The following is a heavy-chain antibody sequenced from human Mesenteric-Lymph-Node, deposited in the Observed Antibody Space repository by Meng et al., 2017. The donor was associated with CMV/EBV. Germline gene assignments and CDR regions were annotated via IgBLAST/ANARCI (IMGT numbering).Heavy chain of an antibody. Sequence: ASVKVSCKASGYTFTSYYMHWVRQAPGQGLEWMGIINPSGGSTSYAQKFQGRVTMTRDTSTSTVYMELSSLRSEDTAVYYCARAPPDIVVVPAAIRWGDYYYYGMDVWGQGTTVTVSS. CDR2: INPSGGST. V-gene: IGHV1-46*01. J-gene: IGHJ6*02. D-gene: IGHD2-2*02. CDR1: GYTFTSYY. CDR3: ARAPPDIVVVPAAIRWGDYYYYGMDV.